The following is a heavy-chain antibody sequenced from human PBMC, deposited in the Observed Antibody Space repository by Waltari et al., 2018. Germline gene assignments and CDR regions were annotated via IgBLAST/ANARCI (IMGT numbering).Heavy chain of an antibody. CDR1: GGSLSGSS. V-gene: IGHV4-34*01. Sequence: QVQLQQWGAGLLKPSETLSLPCAVSGGSLSGSSRNWIRQPPGKGLEWIGEINDSGSTNYNPSLKSRVTISVDTSKNQFSLKLRSVTAAETAVYYCARGGMYSRKKYYFDYWGQGTLVTVSS. J-gene: IGHJ4*02. CDR3: ARGGMYSRKKYYFDY. CDR2: INDSGST. D-gene: IGHD6-13*01.